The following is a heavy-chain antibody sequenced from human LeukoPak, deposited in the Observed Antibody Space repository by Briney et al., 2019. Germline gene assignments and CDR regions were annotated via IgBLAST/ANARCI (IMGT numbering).Heavy chain of an antibody. J-gene: IGHJ4*02. CDR3: TRDRQGSGIYSTDY. CDR2: IKQDGSEI. V-gene: IGHV3-7*01. Sequence: PGGSLRLSCAASGFTFSNFWMSWVRQVPGEGLEWVAHIKQDGSEIHYVDSVKGRFTISRDNAQNSLYLHMHSLRAEDTAVYYCTRDRQGSGIYSTDYWGRGTLVTVSS. D-gene: IGHD3-10*01. CDR1: GFTFSNFW.